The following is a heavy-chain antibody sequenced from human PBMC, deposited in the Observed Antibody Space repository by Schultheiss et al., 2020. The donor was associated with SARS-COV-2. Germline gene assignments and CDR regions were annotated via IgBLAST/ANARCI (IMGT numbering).Heavy chain of an antibody. CDR2: IYYSGST. J-gene: IGHJ4*02. CDR1: GGSISSYY. CDR3: ARTSPWLWFGE. Sequence: SETLSLTCTVSGGSISSYYWSWIRQPPGKGLEWIGYIYYSGSTNYNPSLKSRVTMSVDTSKNQFSLKLSSVTAADTAVYYCARTSPWLWFGEWGQGTLVTVSS. V-gene: IGHV4-59*12. D-gene: IGHD3-10*01.